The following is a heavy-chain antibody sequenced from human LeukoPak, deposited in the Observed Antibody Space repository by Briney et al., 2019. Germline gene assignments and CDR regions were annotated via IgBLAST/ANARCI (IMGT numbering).Heavy chain of an antibody. J-gene: IGHJ4*02. V-gene: IGHV3-11*05. CDR1: GFTFSDYY. CDR3: AREDGYSSSWYSDY. CDR2: ISSTSIYT. D-gene: IGHD6-13*01. Sequence: GGSLRLSCAASGFTFSDYYMSWIRQAPGKGLEWVSDISSTSIYTNYADSVKGRFTISRDNAKSSLYLQMNSLRAEDTAVYYCAREDGYSSSWYSDYWGQGTLVTVSS.